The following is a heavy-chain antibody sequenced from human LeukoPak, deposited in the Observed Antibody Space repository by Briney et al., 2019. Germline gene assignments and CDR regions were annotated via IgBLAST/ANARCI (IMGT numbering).Heavy chain of an antibody. CDR1: EFTFSSYW. V-gene: IGHV3-74*01. CDR2: IDSDVIST. J-gene: IGHJ3*02. CDR3: ARGFTIFGVVNDAFDI. Sequence: PGGSLRLSCAASEFTFSSYWMHWVRQAPGKGLVWVSRIDSDVISTSYADSVKGRFTISRDNAKNTLYLQMNTLRAEDTAVYYCARGFTIFGVVNDAFDIWGQGTMVTVSS. D-gene: IGHD3-3*01.